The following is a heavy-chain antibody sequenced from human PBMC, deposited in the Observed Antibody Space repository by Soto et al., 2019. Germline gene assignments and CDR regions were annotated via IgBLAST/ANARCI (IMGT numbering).Heavy chain of an antibody. V-gene: IGHV4-59*01. J-gene: IGHJ4*02. Sequence: SETLSLTCTVSGGSISGYYWTWIRQPPGKGLEWIGYIFYSGVTNYNPSLKSRVTLSVDTSKNQFSLKLRSVTAADTAVYYCARVGSSGWSPDYWGRGTLGTVS. CDR3: ARVGSSGWSPDY. CDR2: IFYSGVT. D-gene: IGHD6-19*01. CDR1: GGSISGYY.